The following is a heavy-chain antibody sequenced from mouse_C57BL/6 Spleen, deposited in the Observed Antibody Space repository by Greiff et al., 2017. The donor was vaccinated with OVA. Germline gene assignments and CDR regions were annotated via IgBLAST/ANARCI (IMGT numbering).Heavy chain of an antibody. J-gene: IGHJ2*01. CDR3: ARPGGESAGYYGDD. Sequence: EVQLQESGGGLVKPGGSLKLSCAASGFTFSDYGMHWVRQAPEKGLEWVAYISSGSSTIYYADTVKGRFTISRDNAKNTLFLQMTSLRSEDTAMYYGARPGGESAGYYGDDWGQGTTRTVAS. V-gene: IGHV5-17*01. CDR1: GFTFSDYG. CDR2: ISSGSSTI.